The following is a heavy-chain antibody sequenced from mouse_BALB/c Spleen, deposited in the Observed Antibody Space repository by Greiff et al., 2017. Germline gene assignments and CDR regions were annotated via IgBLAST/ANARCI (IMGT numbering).Heavy chain of an antibody. V-gene: IGHV1-18*01. Sequence: VQLQQSGPELVKPGASVKIPCKASGYTFTDYNMDWVKQSHGKSLEWIGDINPNNGGTIYNQKFKGKATLTVDKSSSTAYMDLRSLTSEDTAVYYCARYDGYSYYYAMDYWGQGTSVTVSS. CDR1: GYTFTDYN. CDR2: INPNNGGT. J-gene: IGHJ4*01. D-gene: IGHD2-3*01. CDR3: ARYDGYSYYYAMDY.